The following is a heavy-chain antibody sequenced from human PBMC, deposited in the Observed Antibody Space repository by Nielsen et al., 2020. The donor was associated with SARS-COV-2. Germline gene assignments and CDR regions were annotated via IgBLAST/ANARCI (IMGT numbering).Heavy chain of an antibody. V-gene: IGHV3-48*01. D-gene: IGHD2-21*02. CDR3: ARGVTRAGRGMDV. CDR2: ISSSSSTI. CDR1: GFTFSSYS. J-gene: IGHJ6*02. Sequence: GKSLKISCAASGFTFSSYSMNWVRQAPGKGLEWVSYISSSSSTIYYADSVKGRFTISRDNAKNSLYLQMNSLRAEDTAVYYCARGVTRAGRGMDVWGQGTTVTVSS.